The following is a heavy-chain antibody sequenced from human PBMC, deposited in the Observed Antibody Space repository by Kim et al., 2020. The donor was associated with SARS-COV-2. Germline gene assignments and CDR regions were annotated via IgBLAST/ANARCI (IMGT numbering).Heavy chain of an antibody. CDR2: ISGSGGST. CDR3: AKYYYDSSGYYSNYYYMDV. CDR1: GFTFSSYA. D-gene: IGHD3-22*01. J-gene: IGHJ6*03. V-gene: IGHV3-23*01. Sequence: GGSLRLSCAASGFTFSSYAMSWVRQAPGKGLEWVSAISGSGGSTYYADSVKGRFTISRDNSKNTLYLQMNSLRAEDTAVYYCAKYYYDSSGYYSNYYYMDVWGKGTPVTVSS.